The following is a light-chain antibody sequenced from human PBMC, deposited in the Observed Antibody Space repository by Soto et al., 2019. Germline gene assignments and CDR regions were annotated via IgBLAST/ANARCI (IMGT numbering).Light chain of an antibody. CDR3: SSARRDNTWV. CDR1: TVAIGASTF. CDR2: EVS. V-gene: IGLV2-14*03. J-gene: IGLJ3*02. Sequence: QSALTQPASVPDSPGQPITISGLGTTVAIGASTFVPWYQQHPGKAPKLLIYEVSNGPSGISIRFSGSKSANTASLTISGLQAEDEADYYCSSARRDNTWVFGGGTKLTVL.